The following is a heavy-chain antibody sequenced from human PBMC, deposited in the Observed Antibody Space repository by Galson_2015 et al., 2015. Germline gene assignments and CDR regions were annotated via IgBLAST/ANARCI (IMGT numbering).Heavy chain of an antibody. CDR1: GFTFSSYS. CDR3: ARAATDLWYFDL. CDR2: ISSSSSTI. V-gene: IGHV3-48*02. J-gene: IGHJ2*01. Sequence: SLRLSCAASGFTFSSYSMNWVRQAPGKGLEWVSYISSSSSTIYYADSVKGRFTISRDNAKNSLYLQMNSLRDEDTAVYYCARAATDLWYFDLWGRGTLVTVSS.